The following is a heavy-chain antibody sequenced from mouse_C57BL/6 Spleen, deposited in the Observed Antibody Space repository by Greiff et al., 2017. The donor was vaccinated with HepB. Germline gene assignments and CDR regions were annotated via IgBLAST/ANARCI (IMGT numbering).Heavy chain of an antibody. V-gene: IGHV5-12*01. CDR1: GFTFSDYY. CDR3: ARYGSSLDY. Sequence: EVMLVESGGGLVQPGGSLKLSCAASGFTFSDYYMYWVRQTPEKRLEWVAYISNGGGSTYYPDTVKGRFTISRDNAKNTLYLQMSRLKSEDTAMYYCARYGSSLDYWGQGTTLTVSS. D-gene: IGHD1-1*01. J-gene: IGHJ2*01. CDR2: ISNGGGST.